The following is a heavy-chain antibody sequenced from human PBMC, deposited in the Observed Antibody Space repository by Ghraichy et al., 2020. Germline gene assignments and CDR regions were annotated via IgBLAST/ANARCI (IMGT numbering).Heavy chain of an antibody. CDR2: FYLDGST. Sequence: SQTLSLTCTVSGGSIRSFSGGSVDSSRYYWGWIRQPPGKGLEWIGSFYLDGSTHYHPSFKSRVTISVDMSKNQFSLRLTSLTAADTAVYYCERHSHHGTHSNWGQGTLVTVSS. CDR1: GGSIRSFSGGSVDSSRYY. CDR3: ERHSHHGTHSN. D-gene: IGHD1-26*01. V-gene: IGHV4-39*01. J-gene: IGHJ4*02.